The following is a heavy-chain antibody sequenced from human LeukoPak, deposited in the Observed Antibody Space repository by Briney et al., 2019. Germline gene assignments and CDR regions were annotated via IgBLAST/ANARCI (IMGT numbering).Heavy chain of an antibody. J-gene: IGHJ4*02. Sequence: GGSLRLSCAASGFTFSTYGVNWVRQAPGKGPEWVSGIGDSGGSTYYADSVKGRFTISRDNAKNSLYLQMNSLRAEDTAVYYCARGYRAVAGYFDYWGQGTLVTVSS. CDR1: GFTFSTYG. CDR2: IGDSGGST. V-gene: IGHV3-23*01. CDR3: ARGYRAVAGYFDY. D-gene: IGHD6-19*01.